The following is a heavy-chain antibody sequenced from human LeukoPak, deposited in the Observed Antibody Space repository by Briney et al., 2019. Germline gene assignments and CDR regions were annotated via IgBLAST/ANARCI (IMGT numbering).Heavy chain of an antibody. V-gene: IGHV3-30-3*02. CDR1: GFPFSSYT. CDR3: AASQYFEFWSGRDY. J-gene: IGHJ4*02. D-gene: IGHD3/OR15-3a*01. Sequence: GGSLRLSCAGSGFPFSSYTLHWVRQAPGKGLEWLAGTSYDETSKNYADSVKGRFTISRDNTKNTVFLQMNTLRVEDTAVYYCAASQYFEFWSGRDYWGQGTLVSVSS. CDR2: TSYDETSK.